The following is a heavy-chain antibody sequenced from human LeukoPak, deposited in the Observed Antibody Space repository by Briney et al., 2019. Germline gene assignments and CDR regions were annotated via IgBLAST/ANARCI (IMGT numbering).Heavy chain of an antibody. Sequence: SETLSLTCTVSGYSISSGYYWVWIRQPPGKGLEWIGSIFHSGSTYYNPSLQSRVTISLDTSKNHFSLKLSSVTPEDTAVYYCARDSSSAARGFDYWGQGTLVTVSS. J-gene: IGHJ4*02. V-gene: IGHV4-38-2*02. CDR1: GYSISSGYY. CDR3: ARDSSSAARGFDY. D-gene: IGHD6-6*01. CDR2: IFHSGST.